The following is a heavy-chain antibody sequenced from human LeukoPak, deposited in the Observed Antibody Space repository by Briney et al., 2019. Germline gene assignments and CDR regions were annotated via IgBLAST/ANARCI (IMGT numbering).Heavy chain of an antibody. D-gene: IGHD6-13*01. CDR3: ARDVRYSSSWYDFDY. Sequence: SVKVSCKASGGTFGSYAISWVRQAPGQGLEWMGRIIPIFGTANYAQKFQGRVTITTDESTSTAYMELSSLRSEDTAVYYCARDVRYSSSWYDFDYWGQGTLVTVSS. V-gene: IGHV1-69*05. CDR1: GGTFGSYA. CDR2: IIPIFGTA. J-gene: IGHJ4*02.